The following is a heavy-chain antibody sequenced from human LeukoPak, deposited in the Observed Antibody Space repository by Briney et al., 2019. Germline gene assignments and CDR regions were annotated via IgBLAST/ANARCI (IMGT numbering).Heavy chain of an antibody. D-gene: IGHD1-26*01. J-gene: IGHJ4*02. V-gene: IGHV3-30*04. CDR1: GFTFSSYA. CDR2: ISYDGSNK. CDR3: AKLSGGSYLY. Sequence: GGSLRLSCAASGFTFSSYAMHWVRQAPGKGLEWVAVISYDGSNKYYADSVKGRFTISRDNSKNTLYLQMNSLRAEDTAVYYCAKLSGGSYLYWGQGTLVTVSS.